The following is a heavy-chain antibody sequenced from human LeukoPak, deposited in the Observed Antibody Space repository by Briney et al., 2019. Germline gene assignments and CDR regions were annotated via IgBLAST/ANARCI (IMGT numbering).Heavy chain of an antibody. CDR3: ARDGKKVEWTDY. V-gene: IGHV1-58*01. CDR2: IVVGSGNT. Sequence: GTSVKVSCKASGFTFTSSAVQWVRQARGQRLEGIGWIVVGSGNTNYAQKFQERVTITRDMSTSTAYMELSSLRSEDTAVYYCARDGKKVEWTDYWGQGTLVTVSS. CDR1: GFTFTSSA. J-gene: IGHJ4*02. D-gene: IGHD1-1*01.